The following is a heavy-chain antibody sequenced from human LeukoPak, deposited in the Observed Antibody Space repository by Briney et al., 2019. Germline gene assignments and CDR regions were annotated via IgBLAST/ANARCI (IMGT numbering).Heavy chain of an antibody. CDR1: GGSISSSSYY. CDR2: IHYSGST. V-gene: IGHV4-39*01. Sequence: SETLSLTCTVSGGSISSSSYYWGWIRQPPGKGLEWIGSIHYSGSTSSNPSLKSRDTISVDTSKNQFSLKLSSVTAADTAVYYCATLDSSGRDHWGQGTLVTVSS. J-gene: IGHJ4*02. D-gene: IGHD6-19*01. CDR3: ATLDSSGRDH.